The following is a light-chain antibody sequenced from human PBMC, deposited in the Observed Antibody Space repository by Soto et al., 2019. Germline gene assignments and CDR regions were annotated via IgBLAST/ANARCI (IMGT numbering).Light chain of an antibody. CDR2: VAS. Sequence: EIVLTQSPGTLSLSQGETATISCRASQRVNSRYVAWYQQKPGQAPRLLISVASIRATGIPDRFSGSGSGTDFTLTISRLESEDFAVYYCQQFGSSPLTFGGGTKVEIK. J-gene: IGKJ4*01. V-gene: IGKV3-20*01. CDR1: QRVNSRY. CDR3: QQFGSSPLT.